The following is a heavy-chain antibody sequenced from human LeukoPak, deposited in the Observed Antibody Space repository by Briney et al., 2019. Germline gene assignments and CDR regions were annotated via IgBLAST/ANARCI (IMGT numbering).Heavy chain of an antibody. CDR3: ARAGAAAGTPFDY. J-gene: IGHJ4*02. CDR1: GFTFSSYG. CDR2: ITSYNGNT. Sequence: ASVKVSCKASGFTFSSYGISWVRQAPGQGLEWMGWITSYNGNTKYAQQLQGRVTMTTDTSTGTAYMELRSLRSDDTAVYYCARAGAAAGTPFDYWGQGTLVTVSS. V-gene: IGHV1-18*01. D-gene: IGHD6-13*01.